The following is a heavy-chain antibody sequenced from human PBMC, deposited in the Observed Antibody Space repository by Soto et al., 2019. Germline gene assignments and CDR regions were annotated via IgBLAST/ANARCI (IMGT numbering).Heavy chain of an antibody. D-gene: IGHD6-13*01. Sequence: PGGSLRLSCAASGFTFSGSAMHWVRQASGKGLEWVGRIRSKANSYATAYAASVKGRFTISRDDSKNTAYLQMNSLKAEDTAVYYCTRSSTASRWGYWGQGTLVTVSS. CDR2: IRSKANSYAT. V-gene: IGHV3-73*01. J-gene: IGHJ4*02. CDR1: GFTFSGSA. CDR3: TRSSTASRWGY.